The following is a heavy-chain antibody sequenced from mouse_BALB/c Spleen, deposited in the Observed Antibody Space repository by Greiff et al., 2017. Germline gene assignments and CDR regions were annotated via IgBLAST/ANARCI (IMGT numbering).Heavy chain of an antibody. Sequence: QVQLMQSGPGLVAPSQSLSITCTVSGFSLTGYDISWIRQPPGKGLEWLGVIWTGGGTTYNSAFMSRLSISNSNSTSQVFLKMNSLQTDDTAIYYGVSDRDGLWAYWGQGTPLTVSA. CDR3: VSDRDGLWAY. V-gene: IGHV2-9-2*01. CDR2: IWTGGGT. D-gene: IGHD3-3*01. J-gene: IGHJ2*01. CDR1: GFSLTGYD.